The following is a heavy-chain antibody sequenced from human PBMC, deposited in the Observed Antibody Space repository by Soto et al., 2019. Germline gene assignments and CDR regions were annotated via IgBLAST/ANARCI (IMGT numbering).Heavy chain of an antibody. D-gene: IGHD2-2*01. CDR2: IYHSGST. J-gene: IGHJ4*02. CDR3: ARVVGRDIVVVPAAMLDY. V-gene: IGHV4-4*02. Sequence: SETLSLTCAVSGGSISSINWWSWVRQPPGKGLEWIGEIYHSGSTNYNPSLKSRVTISVDTSKNQFSLKLSSVTAADTAVYYCARVVGRDIVVVPAAMLDYWGQGTLVTVS. CDR1: GGSISSINW.